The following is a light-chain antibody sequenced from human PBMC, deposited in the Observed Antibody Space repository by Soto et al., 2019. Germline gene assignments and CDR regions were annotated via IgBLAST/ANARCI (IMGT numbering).Light chain of an antibody. CDR3: QQRSDWPPIT. Sequence: EIVLTQSPDTLSLSPGNRATLSCRASQSIRSYLAWYQQKPGQSPRLLIYDASNRATGIPARFSGSGSGTDFTLTISSLEPEDFAVYYCQQRSDWPPITFGQGTRLEI. V-gene: IGKV3-11*01. CDR2: DAS. CDR1: QSIRSY. J-gene: IGKJ5*01.